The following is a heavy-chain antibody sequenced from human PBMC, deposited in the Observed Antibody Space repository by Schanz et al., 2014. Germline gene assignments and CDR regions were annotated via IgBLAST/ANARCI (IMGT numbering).Heavy chain of an antibody. V-gene: IGHV3-53*01. CDR1: GFTVSNSY. CDR3: ARDRVGASSYFDY. D-gene: IGHD1-26*01. J-gene: IGHJ4*02. Sequence: DVQLVDSGGGLVQPGGSLRLSCAASGFTVSNSYIHWVRQAPGKGLEWVSTIYSSGSTYYADSVKGRFTISRDNSKNTLYLQMNNLRAEDTAVYYCARDRVGASSYFDYWGQGTLVTVSS. CDR2: IYSSGST.